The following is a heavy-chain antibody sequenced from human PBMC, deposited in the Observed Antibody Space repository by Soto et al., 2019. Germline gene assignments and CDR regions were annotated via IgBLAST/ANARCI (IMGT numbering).Heavy chain of an antibody. D-gene: IGHD3-3*01. Sequence: QVQLVQSGAEVKKPGSSVKVSCKASGGTFSSYAISWVRQAPGQGLEWMGGIIPIFGTANYAQKFKGRVTITADKSTSTAYMALSSLRSEDTAVYYCASPTREWLPPARDYYYGMDVWGQGTPVTVSS. V-gene: IGHV1-69*06. CDR2: IIPIFGTA. CDR3: ASPTREWLPPARDYYYGMDV. J-gene: IGHJ6*02. CDR1: GGTFSSYA.